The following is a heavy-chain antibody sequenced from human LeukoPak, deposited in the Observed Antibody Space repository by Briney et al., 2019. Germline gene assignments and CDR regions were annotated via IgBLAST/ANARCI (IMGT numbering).Heavy chain of an antibody. CDR2: IYYSGST. V-gene: IGHV4-30-4*01. CDR1: GGSISSGDYY. J-gene: IGHJ5*02. Sequence: SETLSLTCTVSGGSISSGDYYWSWIRQPPGKGLEWIGYIYYSGSTYYNPSLKSRVTISVDTSKNQFSLKLSSVTAADTAVYYCARGYNWNPGWFDPWGQGTLVTVSS. CDR3: ARGYNWNPGWFDP. D-gene: IGHD1-20*01.